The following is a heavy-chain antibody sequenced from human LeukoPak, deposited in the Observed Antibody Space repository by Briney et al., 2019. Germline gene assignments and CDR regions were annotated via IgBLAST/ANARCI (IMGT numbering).Heavy chain of an antibody. V-gene: IGHV1-69*06. CDR1: GGTFSSYA. D-gene: IGHD2-15*01. CDR2: IIPIFGTA. CDR3: ARDVDRTLFGSLNWVVESNWFDP. Sequence: SVKVSCKASGGTFSSYAISWVRQAPGQGLEWMGGIIPIFGTANYAQKFQGRVTITADKSTSTAYMELSSLRSEDTAVYYCARDVDRTLFGSLNWVVESNWFDPWGQGTLVTVSS. J-gene: IGHJ5*02.